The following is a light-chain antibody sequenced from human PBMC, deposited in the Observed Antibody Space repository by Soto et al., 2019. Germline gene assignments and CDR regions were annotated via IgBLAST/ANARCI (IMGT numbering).Light chain of an antibody. CDR1: QGISSY. V-gene: IGKV1-9*01. CDR2: AAS. CDR3: QHFNSFPRT. J-gene: IGKJ1*01. Sequence: DIQLTQSPSFLSASVGDRVTVTCRASQGISSYLAWYQQKPGKAPKLLIYAASTLQSGVPSRFSGSGSETEFTLTISSLQTEDFATYYCQHFNSFPRTFGLGAKVEIK.